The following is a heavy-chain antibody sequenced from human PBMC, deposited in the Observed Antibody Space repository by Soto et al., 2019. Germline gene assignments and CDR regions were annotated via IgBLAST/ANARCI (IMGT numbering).Heavy chain of an antibody. CDR1: GYTFTSYD. CDR3: ARGGLNQDCSSTSCYFGSYYYYYYMDV. V-gene: IGHV1-8*01. Sequence: ASVKVSCKASGYTFTSYDINWVRQATGQGLEWMGWMNPNSGNTGYAQKFQGRVTMTRNTSISTAYMELSSLRSEDTAVYYCARGGLNQDCSSTSCYFGSYYYYYYMDVWGKGTTVTVSS. D-gene: IGHD2-2*01. CDR2: MNPNSGNT. J-gene: IGHJ6*03.